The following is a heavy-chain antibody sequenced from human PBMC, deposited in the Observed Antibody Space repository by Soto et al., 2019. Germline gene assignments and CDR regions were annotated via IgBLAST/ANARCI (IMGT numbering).Heavy chain of an antibody. D-gene: IGHD3-22*01. V-gene: IGHV3-23*01. CDR3: AKDYDSSGYYYYYFDY. Sequence: EVQLLESGGGLVQPGGSLRLSCAASGFTFSSYAMSWVRQAPGKGLEWVSAISGSGGSTYYADSVKGRFTISRDNSKNTLYLQMNILRAEDTAVYYCAKDYDSSGYYYYYFDYWGQGTLVTVSS. J-gene: IGHJ4*02. CDR1: GFTFSSYA. CDR2: ISGSGGST.